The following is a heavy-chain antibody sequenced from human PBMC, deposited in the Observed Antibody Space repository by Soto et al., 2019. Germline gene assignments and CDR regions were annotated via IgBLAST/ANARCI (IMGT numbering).Heavy chain of an antibody. J-gene: IGHJ4*02. Sequence: HPGGSLRLSCAASGFTFSSYAMHWVRQAPGKGLEWVAVISYDGSNKYYADSVKGRFTISRDNSKSTLYLQMNSLRAEDTAVYYCAKDVEGGSLFRGAFDYWGQGTKVTVS. CDR3: AKDVEGGSLFRGAFDY. D-gene: IGHD1-26*01. CDR1: GFTFSSYA. V-gene: IGHV3-30-3*01. CDR2: ISYDGSNK.